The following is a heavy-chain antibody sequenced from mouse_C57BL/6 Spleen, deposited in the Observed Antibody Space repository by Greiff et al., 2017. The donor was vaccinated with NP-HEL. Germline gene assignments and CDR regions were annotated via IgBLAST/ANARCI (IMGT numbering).Heavy chain of an antibody. CDR3: ARNGNHKRLLYSNYNWYFDV. V-gene: IGHV8-12*01. CDR2: IYWDDDK. CDR1: GFSLSTSGMG. D-gene: IGHD2-5*01. J-gene: IGHJ1*03. Sequence: QVTLKVSGPGILQSSQTLSLTCSFSGFSLSTSGMGVSWIRQPSGKGLEWLAHIYWDDDKRYNPSLKSRLTISKDTSRNQVFLKITSVDTADTATYYCARNGNHKRLLYSNYNWYFDVWGTGTTVTVSS.